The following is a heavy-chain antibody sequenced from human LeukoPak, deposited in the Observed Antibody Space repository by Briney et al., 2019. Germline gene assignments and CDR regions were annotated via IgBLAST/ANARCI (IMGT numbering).Heavy chain of an antibody. CDR2: INPSGGST. CDR3: AKEREALWFGELSGWFDP. J-gene: IGHJ5*02. V-gene: IGHV1-46*01. Sequence: ASVKVSCKASGYTFTSYYMHWVRQAPGQGLEWMGIINPSGGSTSYAQKFQGRVTMTRDTSTSTVYMELSSLRSEDTAVYYCAKEREALWFGELSGWFDPWGQGTLVTVSS. D-gene: IGHD3-10*01. CDR1: GYTFTSYY.